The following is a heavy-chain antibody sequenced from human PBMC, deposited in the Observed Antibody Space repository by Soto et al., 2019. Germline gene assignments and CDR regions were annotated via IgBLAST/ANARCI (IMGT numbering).Heavy chain of an antibody. J-gene: IGHJ6*02. D-gene: IGHD2-15*01. Sequence: PGGSLRLSCAASGFTFSSYSMNWVRQAPGKGLEWVSSISSSSSYIYYADSVKGRFTISRDNAKNSLYLQMNSLRAEDTAVYYCARDPTVVVVAATLRNYYYGMDVWGQGTTVTVSS. V-gene: IGHV3-21*01. CDR3: ARDPTVVVVAATLRNYYYGMDV. CDR1: GFTFSSYS. CDR2: ISSSSSYI.